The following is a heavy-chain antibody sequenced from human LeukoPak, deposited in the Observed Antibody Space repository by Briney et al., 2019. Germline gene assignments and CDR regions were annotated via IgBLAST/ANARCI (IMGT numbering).Heavy chain of an antibody. CDR1: GFTFSSYG. CDR2: ISYDGSNK. J-gene: IGHJ4*02. V-gene: IGHV3-30*18. Sequence: PGRSLRLSCAASGFTFSSYGMHWVRQAPGKGLEWVAVISYDGSNKYYADSVKGRFTISRDNSKNTLYLQMNSLRAEDTAVYYCAKDPYYDSSGSGYWGQGTLVTVSS. D-gene: IGHD3-22*01. CDR3: AKDPYYDSSGSGY.